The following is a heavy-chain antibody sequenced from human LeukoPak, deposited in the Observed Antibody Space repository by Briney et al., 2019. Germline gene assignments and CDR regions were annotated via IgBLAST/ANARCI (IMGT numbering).Heavy chain of an antibody. Sequence: GGSLRPSCEASGLSFSSYFMSWIRKPPGKGLEWVSYITNSGRSTNYADAVKGRFTISRDNAKKSIYLEMTDLRAEDTGVYYCAREASGNYHVFDSWGQGTLVTVSS. V-gene: IGHV3-11*04. D-gene: IGHD1-26*01. CDR2: ITNSGRST. CDR1: GLSFSSYF. J-gene: IGHJ4*02. CDR3: AREASGNYHVFDS.